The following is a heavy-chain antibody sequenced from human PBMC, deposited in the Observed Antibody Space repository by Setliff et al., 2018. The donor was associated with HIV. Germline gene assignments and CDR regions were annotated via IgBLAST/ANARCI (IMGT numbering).Heavy chain of an antibody. CDR3: ARDLLGSSSLVDY. D-gene: IGHD6-6*01. Sequence: SETLSLTCSVFGDSLTSDSFYWTWIRQPAGKGLEWIGHIHTSGSSSYNPSLKSRVIISLDTSKNQISLKLNSVTAADTAVYYCARDLLGSSSLVDYWGQGTLVTVSS. CDR2: IHTSGSS. CDR1: GDSLTSDSFY. V-gene: IGHV4-61*09. J-gene: IGHJ4*02.